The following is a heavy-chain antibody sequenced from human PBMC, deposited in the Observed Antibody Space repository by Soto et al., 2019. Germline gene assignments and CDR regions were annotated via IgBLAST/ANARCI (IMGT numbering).Heavy chain of an antibody. V-gene: IGHV1-18*01. CDR3: ARDLSSGWYQRGYFQH. Sequence: QVQLVQSGAEVKKPGASVKVSCKASGYTFTSYGISWVRQAPGQGLEWMGWISAYNGNTNYAQKLQGRVTMTTDTXTXIAYMELRSLRSDDTAVYYCARDLSSGWYQRGYFQHWGQGTLVTVSS. D-gene: IGHD6-19*01. CDR1: GYTFTSYG. J-gene: IGHJ1*01. CDR2: ISAYNGNT.